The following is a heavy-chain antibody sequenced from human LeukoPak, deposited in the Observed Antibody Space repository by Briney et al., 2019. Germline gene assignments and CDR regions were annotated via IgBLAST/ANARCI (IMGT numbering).Heavy chain of an antibody. CDR2: IYHSGST. V-gene: IGHV4-30-2*01. CDR1: GGSISSGGYS. J-gene: IGHJ5*02. D-gene: IGHD6-6*01. CDR3: AKMGSSSNWFDP. Sequence: PSQTLSLTCAVSGGSISSGGYSWSWIRQPPGKGLEFVGYIYHSGSTYYDPSLKSRVTISVDRSKNQLSLKLSSVTAADTAVYFCAKMGSSSNWFDPWGQGTLVTVSS.